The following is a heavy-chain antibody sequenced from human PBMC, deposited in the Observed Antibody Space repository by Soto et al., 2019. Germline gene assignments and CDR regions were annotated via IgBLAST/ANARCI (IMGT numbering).Heavy chain of an antibody. V-gene: IGHV1-69*01. D-gene: IGHD6-13*01. Sequence: QVQLVQSGAEMKKPGSSVKVSCKVSGDSFSSYAISWVRQAPGEGLEWVGGIIPIFETGNYAQNFQGRVTTTDVGSTTTAYLEVTRPRPQNTAVFYCAASDSSSWQHDYWGQGTQITVSS. CDR2: IIPIFETG. CDR3: AASDSSSWQHDY. CDR1: GDSFSSYA. J-gene: IGHJ4*02.